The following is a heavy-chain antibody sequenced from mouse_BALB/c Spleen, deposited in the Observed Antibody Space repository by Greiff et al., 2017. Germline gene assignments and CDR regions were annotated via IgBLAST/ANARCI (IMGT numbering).Heavy chain of an antibody. Sequence: DVKLQESGPGLVKPSQSLSLTCSVTGYSITSGYYWNWIRQFPGNKLEWMGYISYDGSNNYNPSLKNRISITRDTSKNQFFLKLNSVTTEDTATYYCAREEGGYWGQGTTLTVSS. CDR1: GYSITSGYY. CDR3: AREEGGY. V-gene: IGHV3-6*02. J-gene: IGHJ2*01. CDR2: ISYDGSN.